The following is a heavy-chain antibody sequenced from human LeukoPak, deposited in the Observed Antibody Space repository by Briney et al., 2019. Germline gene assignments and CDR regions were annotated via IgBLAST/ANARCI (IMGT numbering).Heavy chain of an antibody. Sequence: YPSGTLSLTCAVSGDSISSSNWWSWVRQPPGKGLEWIGEIYHSGSTNYNPSLKSRVTISVDKSKNQFSLKLSSVTAADTAMYYCAKKNYGGNRSFDYWGQGTLVTVSS. D-gene: IGHD4-23*01. CDR3: AKKNYGGNRSFDY. CDR1: GDSISSSNW. CDR2: IYHSGST. J-gene: IGHJ4*02. V-gene: IGHV4-4*02.